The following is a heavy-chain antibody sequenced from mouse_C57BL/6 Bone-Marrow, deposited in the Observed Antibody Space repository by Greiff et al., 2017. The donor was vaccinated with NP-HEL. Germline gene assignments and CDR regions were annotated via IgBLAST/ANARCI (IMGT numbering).Heavy chain of an antibody. CDR3: ARVSNWRAMDD. CDR2: SRNKANDYTT. V-gene: IGHV7-1*01. J-gene: IGHJ4*01. D-gene: IGHD2-5*01. CDR1: GFTFSDFY. Sequence: EVKVVESGGGLVQSGRSLRLSCATSGFTFSDFYMEWVRQAPGKGLEWIAASRNKANDYTTEYSASVKGRFIVSRDTSQSILHLQMNALRAEDTAIYYCARVSNWRAMDDWGQGTSVTVAS.